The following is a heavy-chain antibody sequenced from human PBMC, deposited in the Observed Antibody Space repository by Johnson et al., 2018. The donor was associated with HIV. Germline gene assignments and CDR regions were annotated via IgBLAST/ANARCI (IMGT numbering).Heavy chain of an antibody. CDR1: GFTFDDYA. D-gene: IGHD3-16*01. CDR2: ISWNRGSI. CDR3: AKDMGGVGVMLDNAFDI. J-gene: IGHJ3*02. V-gene: IGHV3-9*01. Sequence: LVESGGGLVQPGRSLRLSCVASGFTFDDYAMHWVRQVSGKGLEWVSGISWNRGSIGYADSVKGRFTISRDNAKNSLYLQMNSLRAEDTALYYCAKDMGGVGVMLDNAFDIWGQGTMVTVSS.